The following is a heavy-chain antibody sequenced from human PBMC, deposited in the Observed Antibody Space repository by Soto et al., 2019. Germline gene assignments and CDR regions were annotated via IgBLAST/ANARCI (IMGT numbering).Heavy chain of an antibody. CDR2: INPTGGGT. J-gene: IGHJ5*02. CDR1: GYTFATYY. V-gene: IGHV1-46*01. Sequence: QVQLVQSGAEVKRPGASVKISCKTSGYTFATYYMHWVRQAPGQGLEWMGMINPTGGGTEYTQKFQDTVTMTRDTSASTFYMELRSLRSEDTAVYYCARDAGTGGTYSRAWGQGTVLSVSS. CDR3: ARDAGTGGTYSRA. D-gene: IGHD2-8*02.